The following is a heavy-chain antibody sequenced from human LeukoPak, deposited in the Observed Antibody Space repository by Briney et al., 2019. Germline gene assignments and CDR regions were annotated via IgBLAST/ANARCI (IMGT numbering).Heavy chain of an antibody. Sequence: SETLSLTCNVFGVSISNYFWSWLRQPAGKGLGWIGRFYASGTTYYIPSLRSRVTLSMDTSKNHFSLKLTSVTAADTAVYYCARTHCGGGSCDTFDPWGQGTLVTVSS. V-gene: IGHV4-4*07. D-gene: IGHD2-21*01. J-gene: IGHJ5*02. CDR2: FYASGTT. CDR1: GVSISNYF. CDR3: ARTHCGGGSCDTFDP.